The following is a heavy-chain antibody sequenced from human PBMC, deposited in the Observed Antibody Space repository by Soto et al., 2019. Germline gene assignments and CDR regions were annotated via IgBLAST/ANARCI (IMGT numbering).Heavy chain of an antibody. CDR3: ARDRRHIAAAGSGTYYYGMDV. D-gene: IGHD6-13*01. CDR1: GGTFSSYA. J-gene: IGHJ6*02. Sequence: ASVKVSCKASGGTFSSYAISWVRQAPGQGLEWMGGIIPIFGTANYAQKFQGRVTITADESTGTAYMELSSLRSEDTAVYYCARDRRHIAAAGSGTYYYGMDVWGQGTTVTVSS. V-gene: IGHV1-69*13. CDR2: IIPIFGTA.